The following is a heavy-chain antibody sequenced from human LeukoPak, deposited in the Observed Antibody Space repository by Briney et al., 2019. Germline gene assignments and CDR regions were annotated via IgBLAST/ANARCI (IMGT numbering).Heavy chain of an antibody. Sequence: GGSLRLSCAVSGFPFSDFAMSWVRQAPGKGLEWVSTISGGGDNTYFADFVKGRFTISRDNSKITLFLQMVSLRAEDAAVYYCAKFEGALLGNYCMDVWGKGTTVTVAS. CDR2: ISGGGDNT. CDR3: AKFEGALLGNYCMDV. CDR1: GFPFSDFA. J-gene: IGHJ6*03. V-gene: IGHV3-23*01.